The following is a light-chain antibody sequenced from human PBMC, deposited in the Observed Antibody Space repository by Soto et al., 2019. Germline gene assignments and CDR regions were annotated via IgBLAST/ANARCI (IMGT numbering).Light chain of an antibody. Sequence: QSALTQPPSASGTPGQRVTISCSESSSNIGSNAVSWYRQLPGTAPNLLIHTNNQRPSGVPDRFSGSKSGTSASLAISGLQSEDEADYYCAAWDDSLQGVFGTGTKLTVL. CDR3: AAWDDSLQGV. V-gene: IGLV1-44*01. CDR1: SSNIGSNA. J-gene: IGLJ1*01. CDR2: TNN.